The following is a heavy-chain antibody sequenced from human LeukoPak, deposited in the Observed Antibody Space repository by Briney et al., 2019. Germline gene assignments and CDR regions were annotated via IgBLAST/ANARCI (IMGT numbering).Heavy chain of an antibody. D-gene: IGHD2/OR15-2a*01. CDR1: GFTFSSYA. J-gene: IGHJ6*03. Sequence: GGSLRLSCAASGFTFSSYAMHWVRQAPGKGLEWVATMNQDGSEQLYMDSVKGRFTISRDDAKNSLFLQMNSLRAEDTATYYCARGEFGDYYYFYMDVWGKGTTVTVSS. V-gene: IGHV3-7*01. CDR3: ARGEFGDYYYFYMDV. CDR2: MNQDGSEQ.